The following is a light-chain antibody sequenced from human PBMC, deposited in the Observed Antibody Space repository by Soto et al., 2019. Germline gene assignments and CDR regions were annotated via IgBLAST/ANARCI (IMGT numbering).Light chain of an antibody. CDR3: VQALQSPPWT. V-gene: IGKV2-28*01. J-gene: IGKJ1*01. CDR2: LGS. CDR1: QSLLHSNGYNY. Sequence: DIVVTQSPLTLPVTPGETASISCRSSQSLLHSNGYNYLDWYLQKPGQSAQLLIYLGSNRASGVPDRFSGSGSGTDFTQKISRVEAEDVGVYYCVQALQSPPWTFGQGTKVAIK.